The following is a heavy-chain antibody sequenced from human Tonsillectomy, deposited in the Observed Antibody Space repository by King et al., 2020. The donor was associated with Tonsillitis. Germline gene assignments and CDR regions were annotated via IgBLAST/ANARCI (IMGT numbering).Heavy chain of an antibody. J-gene: IGHJ4*02. CDR3: ARDPAAGDPFLDC. CDR1: GFTFSSYW. D-gene: IGHD7-27*01. CDR2: IKQDGSEK. V-gene: IGHV3-7*01. Sequence: VQLVESGGGLVQPGGSLRLSCAASGFTFSSYWMSWVRQAPGKGLEWVANIKQDGSEKYYVDSVKGRFTISRDNAKNSLYLQMNSLRAEDTAVYYCARDPAAGDPFLDCWGQGTLVTVSS.